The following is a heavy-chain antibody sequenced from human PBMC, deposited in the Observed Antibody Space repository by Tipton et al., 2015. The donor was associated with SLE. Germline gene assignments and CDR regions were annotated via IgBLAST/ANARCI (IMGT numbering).Heavy chain of an antibody. CDR1: GGSISSGSYH. D-gene: IGHD1-26*01. Sequence: LSLTCTVSGGSISSGSYHWSWIRQPAGKGLEWIGHIYTSGSTNYNPSLRSRVTISVDTSKNQFPLKLSSVTAADTAVYYCARDFWSQIVGAGGAFHIWGQGTMVTVSS. CDR3: ARDFWSQIVGAGGAFHI. J-gene: IGHJ3*02. V-gene: IGHV4-61*09. CDR2: IYTSGST.